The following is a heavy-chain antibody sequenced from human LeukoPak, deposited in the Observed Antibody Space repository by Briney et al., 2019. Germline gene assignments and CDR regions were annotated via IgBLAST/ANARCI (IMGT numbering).Heavy chain of an antibody. Sequence: PGGSLRLSCAASGFTFSGYSMNWVRQAPGKGLEWVSYISSSSSTIYYADSVKGRFTISRDNAKNSLYLQMNSLRAEDTAVYYCARVVGSKFVVGATSGEFDYWGQGTLVTVSS. CDR3: ARVVGSKFVVGATSGEFDY. J-gene: IGHJ4*02. CDR2: ISSSSSTI. D-gene: IGHD1-26*01. CDR1: GFTFSGYS. V-gene: IGHV3-48*01.